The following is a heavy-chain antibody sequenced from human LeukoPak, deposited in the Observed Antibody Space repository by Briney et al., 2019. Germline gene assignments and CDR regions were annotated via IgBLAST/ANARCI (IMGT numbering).Heavy chain of an antibody. J-gene: IGHJ4*02. Sequence: LSCAXXGFTFSDYYXSWIRQAPGKGVEGVAYISSSGSTIYYADSVKGRFTISRENAKNSLYLQMNSLRAEDTAVYYCPRDRRSYFYWGQGTLVPVSS. D-gene: IGHD1-26*01. CDR2: ISSSGSTI. CDR3: PRDRRSYFY. CDR1: GFTFSDYY. V-gene: IGHV3-11*04.